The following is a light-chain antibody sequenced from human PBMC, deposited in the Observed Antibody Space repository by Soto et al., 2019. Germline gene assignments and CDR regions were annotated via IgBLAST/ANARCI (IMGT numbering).Light chain of an antibody. J-gene: IGKJ5*01. V-gene: IGKV3-20*01. CDR2: GGS. Sequence: PGERAPLSFRASQIVSSNHLAWYQQKPGQAPRLLIYGGSSRATGIPVRFSGSGSETYFTITITRLEHEDVAVYYCQQYSSSRTFGQGTRLEIK. CDR1: QIVSSNH. CDR3: QQYSSSRT.